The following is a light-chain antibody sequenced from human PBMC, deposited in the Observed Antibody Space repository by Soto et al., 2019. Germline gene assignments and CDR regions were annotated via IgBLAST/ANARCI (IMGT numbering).Light chain of an antibody. CDR2: GAS. CDR3: QQYGGSPIT. V-gene: IGKV3-20*01. J-gene: IGKJ5*01. Sequence: EIMLTQSPGTLSLSPGERATLSCRASQSVSSSYLAWYQQKPGQAPRLLIYGASSRATGIPDRFSGSGSGADFTLTISRLEPEDFAVYYCQQYGGSPITFGQGTRLEIK. CDR1: QSVSSSY.